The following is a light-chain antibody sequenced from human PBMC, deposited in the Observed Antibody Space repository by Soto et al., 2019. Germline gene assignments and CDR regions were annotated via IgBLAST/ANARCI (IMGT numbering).Light chain of an antibody. V-gene: IGLV2-23*01. Sequence: QSALTQPASVSGSPGQSITISCTGTSSDVGSYNLVSWYQHHPGKAPKFMIYEGTKRPSGVSSRFSGSKSGNTASLTISGLQAEDEAYYYFCSYAGGSNYVFGIGTKVTV. J-gene: IGLJ1*01. CDR2: EGT. CDR1: SSDVGSYNL. CDR3: CSYAGGSNYV.